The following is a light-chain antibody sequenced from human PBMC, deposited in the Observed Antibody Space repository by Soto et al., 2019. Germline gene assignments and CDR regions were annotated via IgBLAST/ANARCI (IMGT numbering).Light chain of an antibody. V-gene: IGKV1-39*01. CDR2: DAS. Sequence: DIQMTQSPSSLSASVGDRVTITCQASQDISNYLNWYQQKPGKAPKLLIYDASNLRSGVPSRFSGSGSGTDFNLTINSLQPEDFATYFCQQSSTTPLTFGGGTKVDIK. CDR1: QDISNY. CDR3: QQSSTTPLT. J-gene: IGKJ4*01.